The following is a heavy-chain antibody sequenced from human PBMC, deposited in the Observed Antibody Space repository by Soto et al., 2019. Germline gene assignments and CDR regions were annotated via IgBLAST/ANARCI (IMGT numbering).Heavy chain of an antibody. Sequence: SETLSLTCTVSGGSISSSSYYWGWIRHPPWKGLEWIGSIYYSGSTYYNPSLKSRVTISVDTSKNQFSLKLSSVTAADTAVYYCASQSFAARPGWFAPWGQRTLVTVSS. J-gene: IGHJ5*02. CDR3: ASQSFAARPGWFAP. CDR2: IYYSGST. V-gene: IGHV4-39*01. D-gene: IGHD6-6*01. CDR1: GGSISSSSYY.